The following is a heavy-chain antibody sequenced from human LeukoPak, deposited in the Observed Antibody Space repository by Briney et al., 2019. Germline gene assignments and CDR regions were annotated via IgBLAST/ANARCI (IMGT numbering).Heavy chain of an antibody. CDR1: GFTFSSYW. Sequence: PGGSLRLSCVASGFTFSSYWMHWARQVPGKGLVWVSRIKSDGSSTSYAGSVKGRFTISRDNAKNTLYLQMNSLRGEDTAVYYCARDRGFDYWGQGTLVTVSS. V-gene: IGHV3-74*01. CDR3: ARDRGFDY. D-gene: IGHD5-12*01. J-gene: IGHJ4*02. CDR2: IKSDGSST.